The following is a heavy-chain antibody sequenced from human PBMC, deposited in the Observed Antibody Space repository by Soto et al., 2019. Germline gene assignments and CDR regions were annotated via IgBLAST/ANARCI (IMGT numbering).Heavy chain of an antibody. D-gene: IGHD3-22*01. V-gene: IGHV1-69*06. J-gene: IGHJ6*02. CDR1: GGTFSSYA. CDR3: ARGVTYYYDSSGPKSYYYYYGMDV. Sequence: QVQLVQSGAEVKKPGSSVKVSCKASGGTFSSYAISWVRQAPGQGLEWMGGIIPIFGTANYAQKFQGRVTITADKSTSTAYMDLSSLRSEDTAVYYCARGVTYYYDSSGPKSYYYYYGMDVWGQGTTVTVSS. CDR2: IIPIFGTA.